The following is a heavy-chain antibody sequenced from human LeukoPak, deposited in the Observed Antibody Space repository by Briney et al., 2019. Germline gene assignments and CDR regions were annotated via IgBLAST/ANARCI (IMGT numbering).Heavy chain of an antibody. Sequence: ASVKVSCKASGYTFTSYGISWVRQAPGQGLEWMGWISAYNGNTNYAQKLQGRVTMTTDTSTSTAYMELRSLRSDDTAVYYCARDQESSGRNLLIFDYWGQGTLVTVSS. CDR2: ISAYNGNT. CDR3: ARDQESSGRNLLIFDY. CDR1: GYTFTSYG. D-gene: IGHD6-19*01. V-gene: IGHV1-18*01. J-gene: IGHJ4*02.